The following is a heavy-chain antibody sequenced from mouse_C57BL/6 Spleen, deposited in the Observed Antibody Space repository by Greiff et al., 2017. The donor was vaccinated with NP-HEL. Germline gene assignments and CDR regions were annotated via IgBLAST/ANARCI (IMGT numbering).Heavy chain of an antibody. Sequence: QVQLQQSGPGLVAPSQSLSITCTVSGFSLTSYGVDWVRQPPGKGLEWLGVIWGGGSTNYTSPLMSRLSISKDNSKGQVFRKMNSLQTDDTAMDYCAKHTTGGFAYWGQGTLVTVSA. CDR2: IWGGGST. J-gene: IGHJ3*01. V-gene: IGHV2-9*01. D-gene: IGHD1-1*01. CDR3: AKHTTGGFAY. CDR1: GFSLTSYG.